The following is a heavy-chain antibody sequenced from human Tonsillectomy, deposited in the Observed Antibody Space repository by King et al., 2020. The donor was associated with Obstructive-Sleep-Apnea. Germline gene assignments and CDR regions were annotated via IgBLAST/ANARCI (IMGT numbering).Heavy chain of an antibody. CDR1: GGSISSYY. CDR3: ASGPPGWAGFSWFDP. J-gene: IGHJ5*02. D-gene: IGHD3/OR15-3a*01. V-gene: IGHV4-59*08. CDR2: IYYSGST. Sequence: LQLQESGPGLVKPSETLSLTCTVSGGSISSYYWSWIRQPPGKGLEWIGYIYYSGSTNYNPSLKSRVTISVDTSKNQFSLKLSSVTAADTAVYYCASGPPGWAGFSWFDPWGQGTLVTVSS.